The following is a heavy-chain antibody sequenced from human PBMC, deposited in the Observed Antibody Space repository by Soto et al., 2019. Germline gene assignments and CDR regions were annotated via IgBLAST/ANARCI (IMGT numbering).Heavy chain of an antibody. CDR3: ARDPRQPDY. J-gene: IGHJ4*02. V-gene: IGHV1-18*01. CDR1: GYTFASYA. CDR2: ISAYNGNT. Sequence: QVQLVQSGAEVKKPGASVKVSCKASGYTFASYAISWMRQAPGQGMEWMGWISAYNGNTNYAQKLHGRFTMTTDTSTSTAYMELRSLNSDDSSVYYVARDPRQPDYLGQGTLVTVSS. D-gene: IGHD1-1*01.